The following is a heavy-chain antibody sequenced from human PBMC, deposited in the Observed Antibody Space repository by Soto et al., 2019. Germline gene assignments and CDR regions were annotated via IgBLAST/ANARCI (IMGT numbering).Heavy chain of an antibody. CDR2: SYYTGSS. Sequence: SETLSLTCTVSGGSISSGGYYWSWIRQHPGKGLEWVGYSYYTGSSYYNPSLKSRVTISVDASKNQLSLKLSSVTAADTAVYYCARAHAFDWLLYWWFDPWGQGTLVTVSS. J-gene: IGHJ5*02. D-gene: IGHD3-9*01. CDR3: ARAHAFDWLLYWWFDP. V-gene: IGHV4-31*03. CDR1: GGSISSGGYY.